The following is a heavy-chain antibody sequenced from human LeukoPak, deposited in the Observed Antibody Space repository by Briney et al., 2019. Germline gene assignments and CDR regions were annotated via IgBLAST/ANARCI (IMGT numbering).Heavy chain of an antibody. J-gene: IGHJ4*02. Sequence: ASVKVSCKASGGTFSSYAINWVRQAAGQGLEWMGWMNPNSGNTGYAQKFQGRVTMTRNTSISTAYMELSSLRSEDTAVYYCARGHVVVGEFDYWGQGTLVTVSS. CDR3: ARGHVVVGEFDY. CDR2: MNPNSGNT. V-gene: IGHV1-8*02. D-gene: IGHD2-15*01. CDR1: GGTFSSYA.